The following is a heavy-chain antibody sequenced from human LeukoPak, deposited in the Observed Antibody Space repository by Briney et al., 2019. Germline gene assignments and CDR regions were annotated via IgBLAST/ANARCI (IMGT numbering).Heavy chain of an antibody. V-gene: IGHV3-13*01. CDR2: IGTAGDT. Sequence: GGSLRLSCAASGFTFISYDMHWVRHATGKGLEWVSAIGTAGDTYYPGSVKGRFTISRENAKNSLYLQMNSLRAGDTAVYDCARGAGIQLWSRAFDIWGQGTMVTVSS. CDR3: ARGAGIQLWSRAFDI. J-gene: IGHJ3*02. D-gene: IGHD5-18*01. CDR1: GFTFISYD.